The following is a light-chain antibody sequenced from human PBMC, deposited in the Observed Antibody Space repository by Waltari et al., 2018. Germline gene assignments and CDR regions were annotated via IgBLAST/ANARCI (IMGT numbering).Light chain of an antibody. Sequence: SYELTQPPSVSVSPGQAVSITYSGKKLGDKYVNWYQQKAGQSPVLVIYEDTKRPSGIPGRLSASNSGNTATLTISETQAMDEADYYCQTWDSSSYVFGTGTTVTVL. J-gene: IGLJ1*01. V-gene: IGLV3-1*01. CDR2: EDT. CDR1: KLGDKY. CDR3: QTWDSSSYV.